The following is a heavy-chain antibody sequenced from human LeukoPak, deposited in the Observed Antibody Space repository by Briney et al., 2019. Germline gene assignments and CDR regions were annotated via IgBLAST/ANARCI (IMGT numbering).Heavy chain of an antibody. D-gene: IGHD3-22*01. CDR1: GFTFSSYA. CDR2: ISDSGGST. V-gene: IGHV3-23*01. CDR3: AKKPSSGYYYIDY. Sequence: GGSLRLSCAPSGFTFSSYAMSWVRQAPGKGMEWVSTISDSGGSTYYADSVKGRFTISRDNSKNTLYLQMNSLRAEDTAVYCCAKKPSSGYYYIDYWGQGTLVTVSS. J-gene: IGHJ4*02.